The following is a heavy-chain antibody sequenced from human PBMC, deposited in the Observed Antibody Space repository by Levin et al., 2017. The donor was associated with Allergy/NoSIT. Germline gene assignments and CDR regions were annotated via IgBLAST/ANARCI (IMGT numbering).Heavy chain of an antibody. CDR3: ATGMARGYSGRDYFDY. CDR1: GYTLTELS. V-gene: IGHV1-24*01. J-gene: IGHJ4*02. Sequence: ASVKVSCKVSGYTLTELSMHWVRQAPGKGLEWMGGFDPEDGETIYAQKFQGRVTMTEDTSTDTAYMELSSLRSEDTAVYYCATGMARGYSGRDYFDYWGQGTLVTVSS. CDR2: FDPEDGET. D-gene: IGHD5-12*01.